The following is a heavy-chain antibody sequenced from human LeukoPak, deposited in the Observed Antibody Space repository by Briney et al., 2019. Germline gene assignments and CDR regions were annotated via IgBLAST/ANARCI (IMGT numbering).Heavy chain of an antibody. CDR2: INEDGRGK. D-gene: IGHD2-8*01. CDR1: EFTFSSYW. CDR3: ATRRCTIAACRASSYRCFDF. J-gene: IGHJ6*04. V-gene: IGHV3-7*01. Sequence: PGGSLRLSCAASEFTFSSYWMTWVRQAPGKGLEWVANINEDGRGKYYVDSVKGRFTISRDNAKNSVHLQMNSLRAEDTAVYYCATRRCTIAACRASSYRCFDFWGKGTTVTVSS.